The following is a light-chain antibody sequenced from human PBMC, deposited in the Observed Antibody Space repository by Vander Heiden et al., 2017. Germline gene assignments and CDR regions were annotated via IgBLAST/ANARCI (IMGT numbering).Light chain of an antibody. CDR2: DVS. V-gene: IGLV2-14*01. Sequence: QSALTQPASVSGSPGQSITISCTGPISDVGGYNYGARYQQHPGKAPKLMSYDVSNRPSGVSNRFSGSKSGNTASLTISGLQAEDEADYYGSSYTSSSTLFGTGTKVTVL. CDR3: SSYTSSSTL. CDR1: ISDVGGYNY. J-gene: IGLJ1*01.